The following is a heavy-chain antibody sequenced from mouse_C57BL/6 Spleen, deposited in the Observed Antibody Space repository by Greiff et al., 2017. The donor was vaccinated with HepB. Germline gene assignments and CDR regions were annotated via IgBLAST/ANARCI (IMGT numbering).Heavy chain of an antibody. V-gene: IGHV2-2*01. J-gene: IGHJ4*01. CDR1: GFSFTSYG. Sequence: VQLQQSGPGLVQPSQSLSITCTVSGFSFTSYGVHWVRQSPGKGLEWLGVIWSGGSTDYNAAFISRLSISKDNSKSQVFFKMNSLQADDTAIYYCARKGDYYGSHAMDDWGQGTSVTVSS. CDR3: ARKGDYYGSHAMDD. CDR2: IWSGGST. D-gene: IGHD1-1*01.